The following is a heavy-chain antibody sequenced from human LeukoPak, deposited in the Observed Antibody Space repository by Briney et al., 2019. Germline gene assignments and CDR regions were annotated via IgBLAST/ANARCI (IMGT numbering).Heavy chain of an antibody. J-gene: IGHJ4*02. CDR1: GYSFTSYW. V-gene: IGHV1-69*01. Sequence: KPGESLKISCKGSGYSFTSYWIGWVRQMPGKGLEWMGIIPIFGTANYAQKFQGRVTITADESTSTAYMELSSLRSEDTAVYYCARERGVVVAATLELGYWGQGTLVTVSS. CDR3: ARERGVVVAATLELGY. D-gene: IGHD2-15*01. CDR2: IIPIFGTA.